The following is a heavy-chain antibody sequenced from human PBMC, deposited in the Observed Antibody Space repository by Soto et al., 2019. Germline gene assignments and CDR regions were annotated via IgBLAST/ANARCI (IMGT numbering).Heavy chain of an antibody. CDR1: GGTFSSYT. Sequence: QVQLVQSGAEVKKPGSSVKVSCKASGGTFSSYTISWVRQAPGQGLEWMGRIIPILGIANYAQKFQGRVTITADKSTSTAYMELSSLRSEDTAVYYCAREHSYYDILTGYSNWFDPWGQGTLFTVSS. D-gene: IGHD3-9*01. CDR2: IIPILGIA. J-gene: IGHJ5*02. CDR3: AREHSYYDILTGYSNWFDP. V-gene: IGHV1-69*08.